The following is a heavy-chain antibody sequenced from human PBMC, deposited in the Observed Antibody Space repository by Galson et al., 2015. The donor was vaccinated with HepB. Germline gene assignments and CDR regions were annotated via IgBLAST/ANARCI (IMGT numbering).Heavy chain of an antibody. CDR2: IYYHGST. J-gene: IGHJ4*02. V-gene: IGHV4-28*01. CDR1: DYSISSRNW. D-gene: IGHD3-22*01. CDR3: ARTHDTSGPNFDF. Sequence: ETLSLTCAVSDYSISSRNWWGWIRQPPGKALEWIGYIYYHGSTYYNPSLKSRVTMSVDTSKNQFSLELSSVTAVDTAVYYCARTHDTSGPNFDFWGQGTLVIVSS.